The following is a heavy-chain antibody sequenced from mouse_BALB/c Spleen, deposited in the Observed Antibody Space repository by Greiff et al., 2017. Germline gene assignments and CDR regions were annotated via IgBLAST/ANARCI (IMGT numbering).Heavy chain of an antibody. CDR1: GYSITSDYA. CDR2: ISYSGST. D-gene: IGHD1-1*01. CDR3: ARPRDYYGSSWYFDV. J-gene: IGHJ1*01. V-gene: IGHV3-2*02. Sequence: VQLKESGPGLVKPSQSLSLTCTVTGYSITSDYAWNWIRQFPGNKLEWMGYISYSGSTSYNPSLKSRISITRDTSKNQFFLQLNSVTTEDTATYYCARPRDYYGSSWYFDVWGAGTTVTVSS.